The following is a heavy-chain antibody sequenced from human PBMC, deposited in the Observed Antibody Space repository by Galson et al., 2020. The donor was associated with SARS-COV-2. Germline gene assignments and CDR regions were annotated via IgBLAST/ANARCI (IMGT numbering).Heavy chain of an antibody. V-gene: IGHV4-39*01. CDR3: ARDCIAAAGVDY. CDR2: IYYSGST. CDR1: GGSISSSSYY. D-gene: IGHD6-13*01. J-gene: IGHJ4*02. Sequence: ETSETLSLTCTVSGGSISSSSYYWGWIRQPPGKGLEWIGSIYYSGSTYYNPSLKSRVTISVDTSKNQFSLKLSSVTAADTAVYYCARDCIAAAGVDYWGQGTLVTVSS.